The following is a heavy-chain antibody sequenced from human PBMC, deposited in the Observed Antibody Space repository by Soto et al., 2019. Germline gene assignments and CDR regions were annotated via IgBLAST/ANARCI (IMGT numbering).Heavy chain of an antibody. CDR1: GGSISSGSYY. V-gene: IGHV4-31*03. CDR2: IYYSGCT. D-gene: IGHD6-19*01. Sequence: SETLSLTCTVSGGSISSGSYYWSWIRQHPGKGLEWIGYIYYSGCTYYNPSLKSRVTISVDTSKNQFSLKLSSVTAADMAVYYCASAPPHGGWYPLWGHGTLVARSS. CDR3: ASAPPHGGWYPL. J-gene: IGHJ4*01.